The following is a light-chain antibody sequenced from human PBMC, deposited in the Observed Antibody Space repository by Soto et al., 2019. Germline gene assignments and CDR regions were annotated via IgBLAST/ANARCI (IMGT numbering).Light chain of an antibody. CDR3: QQYGSSPRT. CDR2: GTS. J-gene: IGKJ1*01. CDR1: QNVGSRY. Sequence: EIVLTQSPGTLSLSPGERATLSCRASQNVGSRYLAWCQQKPGQAPRLLIYGTSNRATGIPDRFSGSGAGTDFSLIISSLEPGDLAVYYCQQYGSSPRTFGQGTKVEIK. V-gene: IGKV3-20*01.